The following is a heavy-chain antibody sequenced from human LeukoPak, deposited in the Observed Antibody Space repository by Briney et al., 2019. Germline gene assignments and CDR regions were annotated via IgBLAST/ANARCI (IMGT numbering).Heavy chain of an antibody. Sequence: SETLSLTCAVYGGSFSGYYWSWIRQPPGKGLGWIVEINHSGSTNYNPSLKSRVTISVDTSKNQFSLKLSSVTAADTAVYYCARDGTSIAAAGMFDPWGQGTLVTVSS. V-gene: IGHV4-34*01. CDR3: ARDGTSIAAAGMFDP. J-gene: IGHJ5*02. CDR1: GGSFSGYY. D-gene: IGHD6-13*01. CDR2: INHSGST.